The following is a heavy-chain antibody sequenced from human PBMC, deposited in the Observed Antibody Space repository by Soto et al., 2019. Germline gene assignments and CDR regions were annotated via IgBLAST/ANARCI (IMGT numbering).Heavy chain of an antibody. CDR3: AREMNYYDSSGYPVGPYYFDY. J-gene: IGHJ4*02. D-gene: IGHD3-22*01. CDR1: GGSIIRYY. V-gene: IGHV4-4*07. Sequence: SETLSLTCTVSGGSIIRYYWSWIRQPAGKGLEWIGRIYTSGSTNYNPSLKSRVTMSVDTSKNQFSLKLSSVTAADTAVYYCAREMNYYDSSGYPVGPYYFDYWGQGTLVTVSS. CDR2: IYTSGST.